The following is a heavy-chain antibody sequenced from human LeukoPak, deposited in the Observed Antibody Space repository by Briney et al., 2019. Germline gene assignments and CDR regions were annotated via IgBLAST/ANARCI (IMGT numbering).Heavy chain of an antibody. CDR2: INPNSGGT. Sequence: ASVKVSCKASGYTFTGYYMHCVRQAPGQGLEWMGWINPNSGGTNYAQKFQGRVTMTRDTSISTAYMELSRLRSDDTAVYYCARDTDSSGYYFYWGQGTLVTVSS. CDR3: ARDTDSSGYYFY. CDR1: GYTFTGYY. D-gene: IGHD3-22*01. V-gene: IGHV1-2*02. J-gene: IGHJ4*02.